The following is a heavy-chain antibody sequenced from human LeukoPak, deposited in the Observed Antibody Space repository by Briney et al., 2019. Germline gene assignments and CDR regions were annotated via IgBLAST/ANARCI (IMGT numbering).Heavy chain of an antibody. CDR2: IYYSGST. V-gene: IGHV4-31*03. D-gene: IGHD5-18*01. Sequence: SETLSLTCTVSGGSISSGAYYWSWIRQHPGKGLEWIGYIYYSGSTYYSPSLKSRVTISVDTSKNQFSLKLSSVTAAGTAVYYCARVKVGGYSLKPPKYNWFDPWGQGTLVTVSS. CDR1: GGSISSGAYY. J-gene: IGHJ5*02. CDR3: ARVKVGGYSLKPPKYNWFDP.